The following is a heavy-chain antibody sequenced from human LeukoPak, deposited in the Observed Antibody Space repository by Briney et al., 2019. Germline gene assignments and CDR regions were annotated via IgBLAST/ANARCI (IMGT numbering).Heavy chain of an antibody. J-gene: IGHJ6*02. CDR3: ARGIRRTGNYYYYGMDV. V-gene: IGHV4-34*01. D-gene: IGHD3-10*01. CDR2: INHSGST. Sequence: SETLSLTCAVYGGSFRGYYWSWIRQPPGKGLVWIGEINHSGSTNYNPSLKSRVTISVDTSKNQFSLKLSSVTAADTAVYYCARGIRRTGNYYYYGMDVWGQGTTVTVSS. CDR1: GGSFRGYY.